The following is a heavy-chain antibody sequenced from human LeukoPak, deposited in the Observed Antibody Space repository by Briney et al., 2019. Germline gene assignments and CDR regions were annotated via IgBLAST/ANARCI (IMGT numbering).Heavy chain of an antibody. Sequence: ASVKVSCKASGYTFTSYDINWVRQATGQGLEWMGWMNPNSGNTGYAQKFQGRGTITRNTSISTAYMELSSLRSEDTAVYYCARSLSIAVVGTFGYWGQGTLVTVSS. CDR1: GYTFTSYD. CDR2: MNPNSGNT. D-gene: IGHD6-19*01. V-gene: IGHV1-8*03. J-gene: IGHJ4*02. CDR3: ARSLSIAVVGTFGY.